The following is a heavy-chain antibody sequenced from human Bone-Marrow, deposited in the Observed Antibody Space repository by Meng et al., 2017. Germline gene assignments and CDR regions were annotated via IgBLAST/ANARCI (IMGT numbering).Heavy chain of an antibody. J-gene: IGHJ5*02. CDR1: RGSISSGGYF. V-gene: IGHV4-31*01. CDR2: IYYSGTT. D-gene: IGHD3-16*01. CDR3: ARDIRQGGNIWFDP. Sequence: QVQLQESVPGLVHPSQTLSLLCTVSRGSISSGGYFWSWIRQHPGKGLEWIGYIYYSGTTYYNPSLSSLVTISVDTSKNQFSLNLSSVTAADTAVYYCARDIRQGGNIWFDPWGQGTLVTVSS.